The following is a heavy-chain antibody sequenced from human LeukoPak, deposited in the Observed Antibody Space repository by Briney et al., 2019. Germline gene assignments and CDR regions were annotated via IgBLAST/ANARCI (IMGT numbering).Heavy chain of an antibody. V-gene: IGHV4-59*08. CDR2: ISYSGST. CDR1: GGSISRYY. J-gene: IGHJ6*02. Sequence: SETLSLTCTVSGGSISRYYWSWIRLPPGKGLEWIGYISYSGSTNYNPSLKSRVTISVDTSKNQFSLKLTSVTAADTAMYYCASSDYDYYAMDVWGQGTTVTVSS. CDR3: ASSDYDYYAMDV. D-gene: IGHD6-6*01.